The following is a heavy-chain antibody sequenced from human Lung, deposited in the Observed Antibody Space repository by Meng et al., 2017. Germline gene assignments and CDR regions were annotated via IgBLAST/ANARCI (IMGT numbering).Heavy chain of an antibody. CDR1: GGSIRSSSYY. Sequence: LEGLGPGLVTPVRTLSLTCTVSGGSIRSSSYYWGWIRQPPGKGLEWIGSIYYSGSTYYNPSLKSRVSISVDTSKSQFSLRLSSVTAADTAVYYCARGEYDSSGYYLEYFQLWGQGTLVTVSS. CDR3: ARGEYDSSGYYLEYFQL. J-gene: IGHJ1*01. V-gene: IGHV4-39*07. CDR2: IYYSGST. D-gene: IGHD3-22*01.